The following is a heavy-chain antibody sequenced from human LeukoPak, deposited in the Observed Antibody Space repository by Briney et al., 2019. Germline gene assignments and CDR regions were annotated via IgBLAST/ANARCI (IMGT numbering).Heavy chain of an antibody. CDR2: ITGGGDTT. CDR1: GFTFSSYA. Sequence: GGSLRLSCAASGFTFSSYAMTWVRQAPGKGLEWVSAITGGGDTTYYADSVKGRFTISRDNSKNTLYLQMNSLRAEDTAVYYCARDPSGTYYFDYWGQGTLVTVSS. D-gene: IGHD1-26*01. CDR3: ARDPSGTYYFDY. V-gene: IGHV3-23*01. J-gene: IGHJ4*02.